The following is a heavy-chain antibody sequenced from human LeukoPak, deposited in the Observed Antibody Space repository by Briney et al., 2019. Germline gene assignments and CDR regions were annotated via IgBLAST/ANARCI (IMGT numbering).Heavy chain of an antibody. Sequence: GASVKVSCKASGYTFTSYGISWVRQAPGQGLEWMGWISAYNGNTNYAQKLQGRVTMTTDTSTSTAYMELRSLRSDDTAVYYCARGGRYFDWLLYHDAFDIWGQGTMVTVSS. CDR1: GYTFTSYG. CDR3: ARGGRYFDWLLYHDAFDI. J-gene: IGHJ3*02. V-gene: IGHV1-18*01. D-gene: IGHD3-9*01. CDR2: ISAYNGNT.